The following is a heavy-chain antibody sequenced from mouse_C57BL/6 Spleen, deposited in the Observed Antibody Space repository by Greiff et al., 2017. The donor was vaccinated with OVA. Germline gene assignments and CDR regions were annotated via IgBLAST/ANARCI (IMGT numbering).Heavy chain of an antibody. V-gene: IGHV5-9*01. D-gene: IGHD3-2*02. CDR3: AILGSSGPYYAMDY. Sequence: EVKLVESGGGLVKPGGSLKLSCAASGFTFSSYTMSWVRQTPETRLEWVATISGGGGNPYYPASVKGRFTISRDNAKNTLYLQMSSLKSEDTAFYYCAILGSSGPYYAMDYWGQGTSVTVSS. CDR2: ISGGGGNP. CDR1: GFTFSSYT. J-gene: IGHJ4*01.